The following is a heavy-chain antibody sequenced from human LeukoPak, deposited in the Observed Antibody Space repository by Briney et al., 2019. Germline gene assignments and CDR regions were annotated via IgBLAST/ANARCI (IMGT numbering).Heavy chain of an antibody. CDR1: GFTFDDYA. V-gene: IGHV3-23*01. CDR3: AKDRLLNCRGDCYIFDY. D-gene: IGHD2-21*02. CDR2: ISGSGDST. Sequence: GGSLRLSCAASGFTFDDYAMHWVRQAPGKGLEWVSSISGSGDSTFYADSVKGRFSISRDNSKNTLYLQVNGLRTEDTAVYYCAKDRLLNCRGDCYIFDYWGQGTVVTVSS. J-gene: IGHJ4*02.